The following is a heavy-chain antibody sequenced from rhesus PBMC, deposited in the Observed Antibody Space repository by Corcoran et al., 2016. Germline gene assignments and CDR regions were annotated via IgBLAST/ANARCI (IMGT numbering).Heavy chain of an antibody. Sequence: QVQLQESGPGVVKPSETLSLTCAVSGGFISGYYYWTRIRLPPGNGLGWIGNIYSNRESTTYTPSLTSLVTISKDTSKTQFSLNLSSVTATDTAVYYCAREPYCSSTYCSSFDYWGQGVLVTVSS. CDR2: IYSNREST. J-gene: IGHJ4*01. V-gene: IGHV4S12*01. CDR1: GGFISGYYY. D-gene: IGHD2-15*01. CDR3: AREPYCSSTYCSSFDY.